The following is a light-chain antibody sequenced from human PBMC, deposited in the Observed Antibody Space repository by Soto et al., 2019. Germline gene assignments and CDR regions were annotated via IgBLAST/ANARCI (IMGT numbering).Light chain of an antibody. CDR3: QQANTFPLT. CDR1: QNINNY. J-gene: IGKJ5*01. CDR2: DAS. Sequence: DIQMTQSPSTLSASVGYRVTMTCQASQNINNYLNWYQQKPGRAPKLLIYDASNLEAGVPSRFRGSGSGTHFTLTISSLQPEDFATYYCQQANTFPLTFGQGTRLEIK. V-gene: IGKV1-33*01.